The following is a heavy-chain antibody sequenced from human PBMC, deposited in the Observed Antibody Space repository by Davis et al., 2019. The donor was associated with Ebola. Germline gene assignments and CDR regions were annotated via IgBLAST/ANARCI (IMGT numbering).Heavy chain of an antibody. CDR3: ARGDYIWGSYRHLDY. J-gene: IGHJ4*02. D-gene: IGHD3-16*02. CDR2: INPNSGGT. Sequence: ASVKVSCKASGYTFTGYYMHWVRQAPGQGLEWMGWINPNSGGTNYAQKFQGWVTMTRDTSISTAYMELSSLRSEDTAVYYCARGDYIWGSYRHLDYWGQGTLVTVSS. CDR1: GYTFTGYY. V-gene: IGHV1-2*04.